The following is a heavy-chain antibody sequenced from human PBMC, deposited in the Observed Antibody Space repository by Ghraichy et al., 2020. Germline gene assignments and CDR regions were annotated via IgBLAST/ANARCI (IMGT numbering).Heavy chain of an antibody. V-gene: IGHV4-34*01. CDR2: INHSGST. Sequence: SETLSLTCAVYGGSFSGYYWSWIRQPPGKGLEWIWEINHSGSTNYNPSLKSRVTISVDTSKNQFSLKLSSVTAADTAVYYCARNIVVVVAATVGESWFDPWGQGTLVTVSS. D-gene: IGHD2-15*01. CDR1: GGSFSGYY. CDR3: ARNIVVVVAATVGESWFDP. J-gene: IGHJ5*02.